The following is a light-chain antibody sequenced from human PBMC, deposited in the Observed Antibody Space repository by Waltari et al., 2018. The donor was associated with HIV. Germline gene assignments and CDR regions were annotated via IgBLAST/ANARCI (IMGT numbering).Light chain of an antibody. V-gene: IGKV1-39*01. Sequence: IQLTQSPFSLSASIGHKVSITCRASQSLSDFLHWYQQKPGKPPKLLIHGGSTLESGVPSRFSGSGSDTDYTLTISSLQPDDFATYYCLQSRSIPLTFGPGTKV. J-gene: IGKJ3*01. CDR1: QSLSDF. CDR2: GGS. CDR3: LQSRSIPLT.